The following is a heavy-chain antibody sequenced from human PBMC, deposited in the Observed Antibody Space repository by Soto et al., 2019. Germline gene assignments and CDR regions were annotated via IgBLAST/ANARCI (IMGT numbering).Heavy chain of an antibody. CDR2: ISGSGGST. CDR3: AKYIVVVTAIGYFQH. Sequence: GGSLRLSCAASGFTFSSYAMSWVRQAPGKGLEWVSAISGSGGSTYYADSVKGRFTISRDNSKNTLYLQMNSLRAEDTAVYYCAKYIVVVTAIGYFQHWGQGTLVTVSS. D-gene: IGHD2-21*02. CDR1: GFTFSSYA. J-gene: IGHJ1*01. V-gene: IGHV3-23*01.